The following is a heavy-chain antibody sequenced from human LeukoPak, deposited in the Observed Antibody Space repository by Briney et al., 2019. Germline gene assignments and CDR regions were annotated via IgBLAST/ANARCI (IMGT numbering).Heavy chain of an antibody. D-gene: IGHD4-23*01. CDR3: ARRAAHRWYFDY. CDR2: VYYSGST. CDR1: GGSISNYY. V-gene: IGHV4-59*01. J-gene: IGHJ4*02. Sequence: SETLSLTCTVSGGSISNYYWSWIRQPPGKGLEWIGYVYYSGSTHYNPSLKSRLTISVDASKNQFSLKLTSVTAADTAVYYCARRAAHRWYFDYWGQGTLVTVSS.